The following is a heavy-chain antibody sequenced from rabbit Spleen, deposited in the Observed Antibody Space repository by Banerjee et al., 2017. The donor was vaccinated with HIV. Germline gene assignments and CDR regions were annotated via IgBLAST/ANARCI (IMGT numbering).Heavy chain of an antibody. CDR2: IAGSSSGFT. Sequence: QSLEESGGGLVQPEGSLTLTCKASGFSFSSSDYMCWVRQAPGKGLEWISCIAGSSSGFTYSATWAKGRFTCSKTSSTTVTLQLSSLTAADTATYFCARGVPSERGCGLWGQGTLVTVS. J-gene: IGHJ3*01. CDR1: GFSFSSSDY. D-gene: IGHD1-1*01. CDR3: ARGVPSERGCGL. V-gene: IGHV1S40*01.